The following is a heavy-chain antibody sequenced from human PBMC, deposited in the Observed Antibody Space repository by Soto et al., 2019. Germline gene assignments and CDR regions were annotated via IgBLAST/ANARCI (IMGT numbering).Heavy chain of an antibody. Sequence: EVQLVESGGGLVKPGGSLRLSCAASGFPFNNAWMHWVRQAPGRGLEWVGRIKSKSAGGTTDYGAPVEGRFTISRDDSKNTIYLQMNSLKAEDTAVYYCTTAHGGNGWCLDYWGQGSLVIVSS. D-gene: IGHD2-21*01. V-gene: IGHV3-15*07. CDR2: IKSKSAGGTT. J-gene: IGHJ4*02. CDR3: TTAHGGNGWCLDY. CDR1: GFPFNNAW.